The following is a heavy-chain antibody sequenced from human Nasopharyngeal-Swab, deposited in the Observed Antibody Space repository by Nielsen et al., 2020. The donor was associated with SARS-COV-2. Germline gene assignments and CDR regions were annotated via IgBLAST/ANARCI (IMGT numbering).Heavy chain of an antibody. CDR3: AKDGGNSPYYYYGMDV. CDR1: GFTFSSYA. J-gene: IGHJ6*02. CDR2: ISGSGGST. Sequence: GESLKISCAASGFTFSSYAMSWVRQAPGKGLEWVSAISGSGGSTYYADSVKGRFTISRDNSKNTLYLQMNSLRAEDTAVYYCAKDGGNSPYYYYGMDVWGQGTTVTGSS. D-gene: IGHD4-23*01. V-gene: IGHV3-23*01.